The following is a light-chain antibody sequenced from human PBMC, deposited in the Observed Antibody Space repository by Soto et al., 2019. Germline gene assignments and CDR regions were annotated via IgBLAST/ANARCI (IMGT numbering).Light chain of an antibody. CDR3: AAWDDSLNGLV. CDR2: SDN. J-gene: IGLJ2*01. Sequence: QSVLTQPPSASGTPGQRVTISCSGGSSNIGINTVNWYQQLPGTAPKLLIYSDNKRPSGVPDRFSGSKSGTSASLTISGLQSEDEADYSCAAWDDSLNGLVFGGGTKLTVL. CDR1: SSNIGINT. V-gene: IGLV1-44*01.